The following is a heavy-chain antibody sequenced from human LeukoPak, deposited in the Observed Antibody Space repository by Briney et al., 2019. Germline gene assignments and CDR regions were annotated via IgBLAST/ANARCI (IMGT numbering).Heavy chain of an antibody. CDR1: GYTFTSHY. J-gene: IGHJ6*04. CDR3: ARDPLGVEDRGRMDV. V-gene: IGHV1-46*01. Sequence: ASVKVSCKASGYTFTSHYVHWVRQAPGQGLEWMGIINPGGGNTNYAQKFQGRVTMTRDMSTSTVYMELSSLRSEDTAVYYCARDPLGVEDRGRMDVWGKGTTVTVSS. D-gene: IGHD3-3*01. CDR2: INPGGGNT.